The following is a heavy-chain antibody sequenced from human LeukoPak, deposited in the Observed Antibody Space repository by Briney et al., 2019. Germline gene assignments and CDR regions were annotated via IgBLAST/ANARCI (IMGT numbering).Heavy chain of an antibody. CDR2: INHSGST. V-gene: IGHV4-34*01. CDR1: GGSFSGYY. CDR3: ARGRRWLQSFDY. Sequence: SETLSLTCAVYGGSFSGYYWSWIRQPPGKGLEWIGEINHSGSTNYNPSLKSRVTISVDTPKNQFSLKLSSVTAADTAVYYCARGRRWLQSFDYWGQGTLVTVSS. J-gene: IGHJ4*02. D-gene: IGHD5-24*01.